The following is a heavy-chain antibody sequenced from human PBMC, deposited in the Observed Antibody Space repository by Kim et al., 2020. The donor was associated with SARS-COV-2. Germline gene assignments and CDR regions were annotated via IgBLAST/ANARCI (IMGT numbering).Heavy chain of an antibody. D-gene: IGHD6-6*01. CDR3: ASALVAAPY. CDR2: GNT. J-gene: IGHJ4*02. Sequence: GNTFSAASVKGRFTISRDNSKNTVFLQMNSVRADDTAVYYCASALVAAPYWGQGTLVTVSS. V-gene: IGHV3-23*01.